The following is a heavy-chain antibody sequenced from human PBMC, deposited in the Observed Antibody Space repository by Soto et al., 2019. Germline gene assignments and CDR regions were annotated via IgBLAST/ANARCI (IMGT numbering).Heavy chain of an antibody. CDR3: AREGDSNWFDP. D-gene: IGHD3-22*01. CDR1: GYTFTSYY. V-gene: IGHV1-18*04. J-gene: IGHJ5*02. CDR2: ISPNNGST. Sequence: ASVKVSCKASGYTFTSYYMHWVRQAPGQGLEWMGMISPNNGSTNYAQKLQGRVTMTTDTSTSTACMELRSLRSDDTAVYYCAREGDSNWFDPWGKGTLVTVSS.